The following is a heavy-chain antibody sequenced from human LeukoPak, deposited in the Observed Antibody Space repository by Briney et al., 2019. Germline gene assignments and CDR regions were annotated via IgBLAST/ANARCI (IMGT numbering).Heavy chain of an antibody. Sequence: SETLSLTCTVSGGSISGYYWSWIRQPPGKGLEWIGYIYYSGSTNYNPSLKSRVTISVDTSKNQFSLKLSSVTAADTAVYYCARLGEYSYKDWGQGTLVTVSS. CDR3: ARLGEYSYKD. J-gene: IGHJ1*01. CDR1: GGSISGYY. V-gene: IGHV4-59*01. D-gene: IGHD5-18*01. CDR2: IYYSGST.